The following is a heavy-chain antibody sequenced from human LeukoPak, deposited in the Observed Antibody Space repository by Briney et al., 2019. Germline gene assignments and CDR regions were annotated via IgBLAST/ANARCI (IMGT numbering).Heavy chain of an antibody. Sequence: GGSLRLSCAASGFTFSIYAMSWVRQAPGKGLEWVSLISWDGGSTYYADSVKGRFTISRDNSKNSLYLQMNSLRTEDTALYYCAKGDGEEQWLYFDYWGQGTLVTVSS. D-gene: IGHD6-19*01. CDR2: ISWDGGST. CDR1: GFTFSIYA. CDR3: AKGDGEEQWLYFDY. V-gene: IGHV3-43*02. J-gene: IGHJ4*02.